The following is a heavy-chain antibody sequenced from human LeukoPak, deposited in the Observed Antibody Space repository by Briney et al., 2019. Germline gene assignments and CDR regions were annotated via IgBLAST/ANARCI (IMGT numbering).Heavy chain of an antibody. Sequence: GGSLRLSCAASGFTFSSYAMSWVRQAPGKGLEWVSAISGSVSRTYYADSVKGRFTISRDNSKNTLYVQMNSLRAEDTAVYYCAKGGEIAVTGTEFMDSWGQGTLVTVSS. CDR2: ISGSVSRT. D-gene: IGHD6-19*01. CDR1: GFTFSSYA. J-gene: IGHJ4*02. V-gene: IGHV3-23*01. CDR3: AKGGEIAVTGTEFMDS.